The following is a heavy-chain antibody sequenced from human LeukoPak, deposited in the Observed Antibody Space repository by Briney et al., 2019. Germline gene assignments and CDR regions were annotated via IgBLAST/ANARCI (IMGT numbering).Heavy chain of an antibody. CDR1: GFTFSNAW. Sequence: GGSLRLSCAASGFTFSNAWMNWVRQAPGKGLEWVGHIKSKAGGGTTDYAAPVKGRFTISRDDSKNTLYLQMNSLKTEDTAVYYCTRCSNTGNFDYWGQGTLVTVSS. CDR2: IKSKAGGGTT. J-gene: IGHJ4*02. V-gene: IGHV3-15*01. CDR3: TRCSNTGNFDY. D-gene: IGHD6-13*01.